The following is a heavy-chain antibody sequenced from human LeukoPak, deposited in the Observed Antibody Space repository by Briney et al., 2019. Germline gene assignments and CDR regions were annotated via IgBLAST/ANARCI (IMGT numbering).Heavy chain of an antibody. J-gene: IGHJ4*02. V-gene: IGHV1-69*05. Sequence: ASVKVSCKASGGTFSSYAISWVRQAPGQGLEWMGGIIPIFGTANYAQKFQGRVTMTRDTSISTAYMELSRLRSDDTAVYYCARGIEVVDFDYWGQGTLVTVSS. D-gene: IGHD2-15*01. CDR3: ARGIEVVDFDY. CDR2: IIPIFGTA. CDR1: GGTFSSYA.